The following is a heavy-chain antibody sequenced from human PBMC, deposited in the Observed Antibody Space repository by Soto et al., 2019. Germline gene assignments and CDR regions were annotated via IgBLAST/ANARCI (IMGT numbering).Heavy chain of an antibody. D-gene: IGHD2-21*02. V-gene: IGHV3-21*01. CDR2: ISSSSSYI. CDR3: ARGPMAYRGGDCPQDY. CDR1: GFTFSSYS. J-gene: IGHJ4*02. Sequence: EVQLVESGGGLVKPGGSLRLSCAASGFTFSSYSMNWVRQAPGKGLEWVSSISSSSSYIYYADSVKGRFTISRDNAKNSLYLQMNSLRAEDTAVYYCARGPMAYRGGDCPQDYWGQGTLVTVSS.